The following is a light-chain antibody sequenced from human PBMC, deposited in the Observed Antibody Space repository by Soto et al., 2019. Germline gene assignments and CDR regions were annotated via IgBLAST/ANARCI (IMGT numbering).Light chain of an antibody. J-gene: IGLJ3*02. V-gene: IGLV2-8*01. CDR2: DVS. CDR3: SSYAGNDNWV. CDR1: SSDVGGYNY. Sequence: QSALTQPPSASGSPGQSVTISCTGTSSDVGGYNYVSWYQQHPGKAPKLMIYDVSKRPSGVPDRFSGSKSGNTASLTVSGLQAEDEADYHCSSYAGNDNWVFGGGTQLTVL.